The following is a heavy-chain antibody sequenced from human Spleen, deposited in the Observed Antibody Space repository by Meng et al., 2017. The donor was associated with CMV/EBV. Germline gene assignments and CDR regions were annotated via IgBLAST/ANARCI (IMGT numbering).Heavy chain of an antibody. J-gene: IGHJ6*02. V-gene: IGHV5-51*01. Sequence: GESLKISCKGSGYTFSNYWIGWVRQMPGKGLEWMGIIYGDDSDTRYSPSFRGQVTFSADKSITTAYLQWSSLKASDTAMYYCARQTTVTTLDGMDVWGQGTTVTVSS. D-gene: IGHD4-17*01. CDR2: IYGDDSDT. CDR3: ARQTTVTTLDGMDV. CDR1: GYTFSNYW.